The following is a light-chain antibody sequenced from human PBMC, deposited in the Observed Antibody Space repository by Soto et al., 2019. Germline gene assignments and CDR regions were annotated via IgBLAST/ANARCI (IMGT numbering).Light chain of an antibody. Sequence: DIQLTQSPSSLSASVGDRVTITCRASETIARYLNWYQQKPGKAPNLLIYAASTLKSGFPSRFSGTGSGTDFTLNISRLQPEDFETYYCQQTYNPPRTFGQGTKVDIK. CDR2: AAS. V-gene: IGKV1-39*01. J-gene: IGKJ1*01. CDR1: ETIARY. CDR3: QQTYNPPRT.